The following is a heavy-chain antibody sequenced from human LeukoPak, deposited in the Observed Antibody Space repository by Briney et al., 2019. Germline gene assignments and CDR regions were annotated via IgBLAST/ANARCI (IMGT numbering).Heavy chain of an antibody. V-gene: IGHV1-2*02. D-gene: IGHD3-10*01. CDR1: GYTFTGYY. Sequence: ASVKVSCKASGYTFTGYYMHWVRQAPGQGLEWMGWINPNSGGTNYAQKLQGRVTMTRDTSISTAYMELSRLRSDDTAVYYCAEEYYYGSGSYSRWGQGTLVTVSS. CDR3: AEEYYYGSGSYSR. J-gene: IGHJ4*02. CDR2: INPNSGGT.